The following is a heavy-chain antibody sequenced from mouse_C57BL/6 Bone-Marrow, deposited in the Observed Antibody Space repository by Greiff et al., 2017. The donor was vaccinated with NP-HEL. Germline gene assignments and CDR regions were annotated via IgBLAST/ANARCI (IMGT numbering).Heavy chain of an antibody. CDR3: ARADDYFYAMDY. Sequence: EVMLVESGGGLVKPGGSLKLSCAASGFTFSSYAMSWVRQTPEKRLEWVATISDGGSYTYYPDNVKGRFTISRDNAKNNLYLQMSHLNSEDTAVYYCARADDYFYAMDYWGQGTSVTVSA. J-gene: IGHJ4*01. CDR1: GFTFSSYA. CDR2: ISDGGSYT. V-gene: IGHV5-4*03. D-gene: IGHD2-4*01.